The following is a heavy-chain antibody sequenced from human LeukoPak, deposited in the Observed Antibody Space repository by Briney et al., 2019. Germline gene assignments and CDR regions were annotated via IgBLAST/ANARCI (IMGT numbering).Heavy chain of an antibody. Sequence: PGGSLRLSCAASGFTVSSIHMVWVRQAPGKGLEWVSVTYTGGNSYYADSVKGRFIISRDNAKNSLYLQMNSLRAEDTALYYCAKDISITTSSGGMDYWGQGTLVTVSS. CDR2: TYTGGNS. D-gene: IGHD2-2*01. CDR3: AKDISITTSSGGMDY. V-gene: IGHV3-53*05. J-gene: IGHJ4*02. CDR1: GFTVSSIH.